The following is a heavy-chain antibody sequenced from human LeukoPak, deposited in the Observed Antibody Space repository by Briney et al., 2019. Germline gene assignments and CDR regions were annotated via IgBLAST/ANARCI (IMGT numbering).Heavy chain of an antibody. CDR3: ARDRGSIAVAGV. J-gene: IGHJ4*02. V-gene: IGHV1-18*01. CDR2: ISTNNGNT. D-gene: IGHD6-19*01. CDR1: GYTFTSYG. Sequence: ASVKVSCKASGYTFTSYGISWVRQAPGQGLEWMGWISTNNGNTLYAQNLQGRVTMTTDTSTSTAYMGLRSLGSDDTAVYYCARDRGSIAVAGVWGQGTLVTVSS.